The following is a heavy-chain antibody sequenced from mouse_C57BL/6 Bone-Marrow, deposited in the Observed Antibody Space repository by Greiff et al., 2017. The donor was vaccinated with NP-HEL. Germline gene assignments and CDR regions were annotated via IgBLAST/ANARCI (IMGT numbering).Heavy chain of an antibody. D-gene: IGHD2-3*01. V-gene: IGHV6-6*01. J-gene: IGHJ3*01. CDR2: IRNKANNHAT. CDR3: TSDGYYVWFAY. CDR1: GFTFSDAW. Sequence: EVKVEESGGGLVQPGGSMKLSCAASGFTFSDAWMDWVRQSPEKGLEWVAEIRNKANNHATYYAESVKGRFTISRDDSKSSVYLQMNSLGAEDTGIYCCTSDGYYVWFAYWGQGTLVTVSA.